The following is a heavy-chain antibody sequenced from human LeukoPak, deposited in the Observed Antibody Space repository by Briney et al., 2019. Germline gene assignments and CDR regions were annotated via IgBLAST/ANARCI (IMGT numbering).Heavy chain of an antibody. Sequence: SETLSLTCAVSGGSISSGGYSWSWIRQPPGKGLEWIGYIYHSGSTYYNPSLKSRVTISLDTSNNQFSLRLSSVTAADTAVYYCAREGFRGWGYYLPFDYWGQGTLVTVSS. J-gene: IGHJ4*02. CDR3: AREGFRGWGYYLPFDY. V-gene: IGHV4-30-2*01. D-gene: IGHD3-22*01. CDR2: IYHSGST. CDR1: GGSISSGGYS.